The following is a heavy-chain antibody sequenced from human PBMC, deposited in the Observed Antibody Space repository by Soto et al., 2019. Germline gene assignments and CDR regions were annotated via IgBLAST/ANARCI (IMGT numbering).Heavy chain of an antibody. CDR2: IYYSGST. CDR1: GGSISSGGYY. CDR3: ARAYYDILTGYWAYFDY. V-gene: IGHV4-31*03. J-gene: IGHJ4*02. Sequence: QVQLQESGPGLVKPSQTLSLTCTVSGGSISSGGYYWSWIRQHPGKGLEWIGYIYYSGSTYYNPSLKSRVTISVDTSKNQFSLKLSSVTAADTAVYYCARAYYDILTGYWAYFDYWGQGTLVTVSS. D-gene: IGHD3-9*01.